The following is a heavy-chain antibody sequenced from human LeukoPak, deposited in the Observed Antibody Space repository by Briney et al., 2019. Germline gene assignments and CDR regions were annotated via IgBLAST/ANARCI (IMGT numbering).Heavy chain of an antibody. D-gene: IGHD1-26*01. Sequence: QPGGSLRLSCAASGFTVSSNHMSWVRQAPGKGLEWVSVIYTGGNTYNADSVKGRFTISRDNSKNTVFLQMSSLRAEDTAVYYCARGENSGSYSLDYWGQGTLVTVSS. CDR1: GFTVSSNH. V-gene: IGHV3-53*01. J-gene: IGHJ4*02. CDR3: ARGENSGSYSLDY. CDR2: IYTGGNT.